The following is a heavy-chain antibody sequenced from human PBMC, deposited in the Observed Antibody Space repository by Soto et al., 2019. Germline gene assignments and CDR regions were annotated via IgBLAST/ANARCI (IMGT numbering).Heavy chain of an antibody. CDR1: GFSFSTYA. J-gene: IGHJ4*02. CDR2: ISDDGNTK. V-gene: IGHV3-30-3*01. D-gene: IGHD3-22*01. CDR3: ASSYFYDSGGYYPFDY. Sequence: QVPLVESGGGVVQPGTSLRLSCAASGFSFSTYAMYWVRQAPGRGLEWVAVISDDGNTKYYADSVKGRFTISRDNSRNTLYLQIYSLSIEDAAVYYCASSYFYDSGGYYPFDYWGQGTLVTVSS.